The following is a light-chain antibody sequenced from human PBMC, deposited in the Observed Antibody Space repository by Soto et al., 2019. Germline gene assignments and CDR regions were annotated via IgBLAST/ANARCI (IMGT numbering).Light chain of an antibody. V-gene: IGLV2-14*01. Sequence: QSVLTQPASVSGSPGQSITISCPGTSSDVGGYKYVSWYQQDPGKAPKLMIFDVSNRPSGVSNRFSGSKSGNTASLTISGLQAEDEADYYCSSYTSSSTLVFGIGTKVTVL. CDR2: DVS. J-gene: IGLJ1*01. CDR3: SSYTSSSTLV. CDR1: SSDVGGYKY.